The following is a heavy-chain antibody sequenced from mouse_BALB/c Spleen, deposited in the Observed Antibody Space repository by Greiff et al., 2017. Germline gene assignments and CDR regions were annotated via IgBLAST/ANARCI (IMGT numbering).Heavy chain of an antibody. J-gene: IGHJ2*01. D-gene: IGHD1-1*01. Sequence: EVKLVESGTVLARPGASVKMSCKASGYTFTSYWMHWVKQRPGQGLEWIGAIYPGNSDTSYNQKFKGKAKLTAVTSTSTAYMELSSLTNEDSAVYYCTREVIYYYGSSYGFDYWGQGTTLTVSS. CDR2: IYPGNSDT. CDR1: GYTFTSYW. CDR3: TREVIYYYGSSYGFDY. V-gene: IGHV1-5*01.